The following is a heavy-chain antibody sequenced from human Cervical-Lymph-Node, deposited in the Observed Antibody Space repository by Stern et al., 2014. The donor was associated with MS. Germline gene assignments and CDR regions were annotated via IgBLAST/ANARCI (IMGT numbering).Heavy chain of an antibody. CDR3: ARMLGTHIDY. D-gene: IGHD1-1*01. CDR1: GFSLSTSGVR. J-gene: IGHJ4*02. Sequence: QVTLRESGPALVKPTQTLTLTCTFSGFSLSTSGVRVNWIRQPPGKALEWLARIDWDDDKLYSTSLKTRRTLSKDTSKNQVVLTMTNMDPVDTATYYCARMLGTHIDYWGQGTLVTVSS. CDR2: IDWDDDK. V-gene: IGHV2-70*04.